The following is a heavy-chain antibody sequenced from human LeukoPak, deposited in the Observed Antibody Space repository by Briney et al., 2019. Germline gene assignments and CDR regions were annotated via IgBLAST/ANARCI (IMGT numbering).Heavy chain of an antibody. V-gene: IGHV3-74*01. CDR1: GFTLSSYW. CDR2: INNDGVST. CDR3: ARKPLSGGYGGTIDY. Sequence: GGSLRLSCATSGFTLSSYWMHWVRQVPGKGLEWLSRINNDGVSTSYADSVKGRFTISRDNAKNTLYLRMNSLRAEDTAIYYCARKPLSGGYGGTIDYWGQGTLVTVPS. D-gene: IGHD5-12*01. J-gene: IGHJ4*02.